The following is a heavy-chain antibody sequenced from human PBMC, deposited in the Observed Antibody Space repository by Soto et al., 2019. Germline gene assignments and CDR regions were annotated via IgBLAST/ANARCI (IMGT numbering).Heavy chain of an antibody. V-gene: IGHV3-48*02. CDR1: GFTFSSYS. D-gene: IGHD3-22*01. J-gene: IGHJ3*01. CDR2: ISSSSTI. CDR3: ARDLSYYDSSGYYFT. Sequence: GGSLRLSCAASGFTFSSYSMNWVRQAPGKGLEWVSYISSSSTIYYADSVKGRFTISRDNAKNSLYLQMNSLRDEDTAVYYCARDLSYYDSSGYYFTWGQGTMVTVSS.